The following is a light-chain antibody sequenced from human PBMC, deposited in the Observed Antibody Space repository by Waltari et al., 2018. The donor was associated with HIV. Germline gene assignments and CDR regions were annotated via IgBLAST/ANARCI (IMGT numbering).Light chain of an antibody. J-gene: IGKJ5*01. Sequence: DIQMTQSPSSLSASVGDRVNITCRASQRIRSYLHWYQQKPGKAPKLLISAAFNLQSGVPSRFSGGRSGTDFTLTIGSLQPEDFATYYCQQSYSTPITFGQGTRLEIK. CDR1: QRIRSY. V-gene: IGKV1-39*01. CDR2: AAF. CDR3: QQSYSTPIT.